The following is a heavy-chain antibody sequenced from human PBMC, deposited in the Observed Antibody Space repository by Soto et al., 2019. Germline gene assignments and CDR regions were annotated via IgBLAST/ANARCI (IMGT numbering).Heavy chain of an antibody. J-gene: IGHJ4*02. D-gene: IGHD4-17*01. CDR3: ARDSGYGDPFDD. Sequence: SETLSLTCTVSGGYISSYYWSWIRQPPGKGLEWIGYIFYSGNTNYNPSLRSRVTISVDTSKNQFSLKLSSVTAADTAVYDCARDSGYGDPFDDWGQGTLVTVSS. CDR1: GGYISSYY. V-gene: IGHV4-59*01. CDR2: IFYSGNT.